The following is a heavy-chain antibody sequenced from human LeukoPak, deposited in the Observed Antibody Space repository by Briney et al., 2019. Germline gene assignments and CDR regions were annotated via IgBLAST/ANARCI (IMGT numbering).Heavy chain of an antibody. V-gene: IGHV3-23*01. J-gene: IGHJ4*02. CDR2: ITGSGGST. CDR1: GFTFSNYA. CDR3: AKDKGDFWSDHHY. Sequence: GGSLRLSCAASGFTFSNYAMSWVRQAPGKGLEWVSSITGSGGSTYYADSVKGRFTISRDNSKNTLYLQMSSLRAEDTAVYYCAKDKGDFWSDHHYWGQGTLVTVSS. D-gene: IGHD3-3*01.